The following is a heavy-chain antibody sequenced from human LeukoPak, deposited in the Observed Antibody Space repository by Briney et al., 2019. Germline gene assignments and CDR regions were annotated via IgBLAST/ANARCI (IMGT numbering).Heavy chain of an antibody. D-gene: IGHD5-18*01. CDR2: IYYSGST. V-gene: IGHV4-59*12. Sequence: PSETLSLTCTVSGGSISSYYWSWIRQPPGKGLEWIGYIYYSGSTNYNPSLKSRVTISVDKSKNQFSLKLSSVTAADTAVYYCARDGYSYGRQNWFDPWGQGTLVTVSS. CDR3: ARDGYSYGRQNWFDP. CDR1: GGSISSYY. J-gene: IGHJ5*02.